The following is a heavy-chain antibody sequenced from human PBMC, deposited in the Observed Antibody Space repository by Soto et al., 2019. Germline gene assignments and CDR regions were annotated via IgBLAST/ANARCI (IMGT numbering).Heavy chain of an antibody. Sequence: GASVKVSCKASGYNLITHYMHWVRQAPGQGPEWMGVINPSTGDTSYAQKFQGRVTMARDTYTSTVYMELSNLRYDDTAVYFCARDVGEVSTTWVGYLEFWGQGTPVTVSS. J-gene: IGHJ4*02. V-gene: IGHV1-46*01. CDR1: GYNLITHY. CDR3: ARDVGEVSTTWVGYLEF. CDR2: INPSTGDT. D-gene: IGHD3-3*01.